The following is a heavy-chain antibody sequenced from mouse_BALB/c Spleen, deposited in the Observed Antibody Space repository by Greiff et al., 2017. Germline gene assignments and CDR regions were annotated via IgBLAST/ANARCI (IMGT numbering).Heavy chain of an antibody. J-gene: IGHJ3*01. Sequence: EVQVVESGGGLVKPGGSLKLSCAASGFTFSSYAMSWVRQTPEKRLEWVASISSGGSTYYPDSVKGRFTISRDNARNILYLQMSSLRSEDTAMYYCARVENDYDGVAYWGQGTLVTVSA. CDR3: ARVENDYDGVAY. CDR1: GFTFSSYA. CDR2: ISSGGST. V-gene: IGHV5-6-5*01. D-gene: IGHD2-4*01.